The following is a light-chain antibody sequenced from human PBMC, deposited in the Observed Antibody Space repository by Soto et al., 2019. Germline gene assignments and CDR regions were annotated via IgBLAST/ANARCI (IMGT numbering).Light chain of an antibody. J-gene: IGKJ1*01. CDR2: GAS. Sequence: EIVLPQSPVTLSLSPGERGTLSCRARPSVGTSLAWYQQKPGQAPRLLIYGASNRATGIPDRFSGSGSGTDFTLTISKLEPEDFAVYHCQQDGGSPRTFGQGTKVDSK. CDR1: PSVGTS. V-gene: IGKV3-20*01. CDR3: QQDGGSPRT.